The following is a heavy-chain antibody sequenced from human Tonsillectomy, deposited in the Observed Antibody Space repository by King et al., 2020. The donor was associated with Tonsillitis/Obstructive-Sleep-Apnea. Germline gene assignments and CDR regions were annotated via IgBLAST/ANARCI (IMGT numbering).Heavy chain of an antibody. CDR3: ARPGRYFCVSAWFWFN. CDR2: IYPGDSDT. D-gene: IGHD3-3*01. Sequence: QLVQSGAEVKKPGESLKISCKGSGYSFSNYWIGWVRQMPGKGLEWMGLIYPGDSDTRYSPSFQGQVVISADGSTSTAFLQWSSLKASDTATYYCARPGRYFCVSAWFWFNWGQGTLGTVPS. V-gene: IGHV5-51*01. CDR1: GYSFSNYW. J-gene: IGHJ4*03.